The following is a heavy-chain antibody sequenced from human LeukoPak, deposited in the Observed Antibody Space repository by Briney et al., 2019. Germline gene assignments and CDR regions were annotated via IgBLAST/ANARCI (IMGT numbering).Heavy chain of an antibody. J-gene: IGHJ4*02. CDR1: GYTFTSYA. D-gene: IGHD3-22*01. CDR2: TNAGNGNT. V-gene: IGHV1-3*02. Sequence: ASVKVSCKASGYTFTSYAMHWVRQAPGQRLEWMGWTNAGNGNTKYSQEFQGRVTITRDTSASTAYMELSSLRSEDMAVYYCARGGYYYDSSAPTSFDYWGQGTPGHRLL. CDR3: ARGGYYYDSSAPTSFDY.